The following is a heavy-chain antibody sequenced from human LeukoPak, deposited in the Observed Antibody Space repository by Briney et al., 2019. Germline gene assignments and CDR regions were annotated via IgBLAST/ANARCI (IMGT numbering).Heavy chain of an antibody. V-gene: IGHV3-74*01. D-gene: IGHD3-10*01. CDR3: ARAPRTYPPRFGEP. CDR1: GFTFSSYW. Sequence: GGSLRLSCAASGFTFSSYWMHWVRQAPGKGLVWVSRINSDGSSTSYADSVKGRFTICRDNAKNTLYLQMNSLRAEDTAVYYCARAPRTYPPRFGEPWGQGTLVTVSS. J-gene: IGHJ1*01. CDR2: INSDGSST.